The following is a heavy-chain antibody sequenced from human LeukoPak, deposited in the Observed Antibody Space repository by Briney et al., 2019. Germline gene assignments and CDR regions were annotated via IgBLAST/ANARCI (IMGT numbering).Heavy chain of an antibody. Sequence: ASVKVSCRASGYIFTDYAILWVRQAPGQRLEWLGWINAGNGNTKYSQNFQGRVTLTRDTSATTASMEMSSLRSEDTALYYCARGRWSATTASYYLDFWGLGTLVTVSS. CDR1: GYIFTDYA. V-gene: IGHV1-3*01. D-gene: IGHD2-21*02. CDR3: ARGRWSATTASYYLDF. J-gene: IGHJ4*02. CDR2: INAGNGNT.